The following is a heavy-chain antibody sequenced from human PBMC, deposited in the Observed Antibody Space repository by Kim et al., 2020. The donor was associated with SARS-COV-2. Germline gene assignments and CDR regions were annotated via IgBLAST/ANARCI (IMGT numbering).Heavy chain of an antibody. CDR3: ARGAYGDVSFDY. V-gene: IGHV1-18*01. J-gene: IGHJ4*02. D-gene: IGHD4-17*01. Sequence: KYREPVQGRVIKTTDTSTSNAYMELWSLRSDDTAMYYCARGAYGDVSFDYWGQGTLVTVSS.